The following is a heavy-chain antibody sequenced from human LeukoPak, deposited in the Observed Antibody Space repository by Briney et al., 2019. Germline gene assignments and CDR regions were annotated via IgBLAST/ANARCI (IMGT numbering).Heavy chain of an antibody. Sequence: GGSLRLSCAASGFTFRSYWMSWVRQAPGKGLEWVANINQDGSEKYYVDSVKGRFTISRGNAKNSLYLQMNSLRAEDTAVYYCARDQGFSYYFYYMDVWGKGTTVTVSS. CDR1: GFTFRSYW. V-gene: IGHV3-7*01. J-gene: IGHJ6*03. CDR2: INQDGSEK. D-gene: IGHD3-3*01. CDR3: ARDQGFSYYFYYMDV.